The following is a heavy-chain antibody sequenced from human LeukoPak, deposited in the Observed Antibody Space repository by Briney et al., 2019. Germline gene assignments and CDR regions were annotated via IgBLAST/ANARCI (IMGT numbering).Heavy chain of an antibody. CDR2: IYWNDDK. CDR1: GFSLSTTGVG. D-gene: IGHD4-17*01. J-gene: IGHJ3*02. Sequence: SGPTLVNPTQTLTLTCTFSGFSLSTTGVGVGWIRQPPGKALEWLALIYWNDDKRYSPSLKSRLTITKDTSKNQVVLTMTNMDPVDTATYYCAHSGTVTTPHDAFDIWGQGTMVTVSS. CDR3: AHSGTVTTPHDAFDI. V-gene: IGHV2-5*01.